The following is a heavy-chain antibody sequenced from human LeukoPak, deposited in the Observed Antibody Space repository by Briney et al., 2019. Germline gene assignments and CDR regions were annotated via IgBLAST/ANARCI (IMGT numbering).Heavy chain of an antibody. CDR1: GYSFINYW. Sequence: GESLKISCQGSGYSFINYWIGWVRQMPGKGLEWMGIISPSDSDTRYSPSFQGQVTISADKSISTAYLQWSSLKASDTAMYYCARRNSWYSFDYWGQGTLVTVSS. CDR3: ARRNSWYSFDY. D-gene: IGHD6-13*01. V-gene: IGHV5-51*01. J-gene: IGHJ4*02. CDR2: ISPSDSDT.